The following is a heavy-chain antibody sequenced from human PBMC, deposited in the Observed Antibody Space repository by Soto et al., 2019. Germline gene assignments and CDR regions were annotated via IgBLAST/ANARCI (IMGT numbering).Heavy chain of an antibody. D-gene: IGHD3-10*01. V-gene: IGHV3-23*01. Sequence: EVQLLESRGGLVQPGGSLRLSCAASGFTFSSYAMSWVRQAPGKGLEWVSTVDSGSNTYYTDSVKDRFTVSRDNSKNTLYLQMNSLRAGDTAAFYCAKSKFGSGTSSFDSWGQGTLVTVSS. CDR2: VDSGSNT. CDR1: GFTFSSYA. CDR3: AKSKFGSGTSSFDS. J-gene: IGHJ4*02.